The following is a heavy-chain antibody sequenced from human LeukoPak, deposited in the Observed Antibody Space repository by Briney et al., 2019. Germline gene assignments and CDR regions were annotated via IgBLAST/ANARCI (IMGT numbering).Heavy chain of an antibody. J-gene: IGHJ4*02. Sequence: KSSETLSLTCTVSGGSISSGGYYWSWIRQHPGKGLEWSGYIYYSGSTYYNPSLKSRVTISVDTSKNQFSLKLSPVTAADTAVYYCARAYVSSGYYPGYFDYWGQGRLVTVSS. CDR1: GGSISSGGYY. V-gene: IGHV4-31*03. CDR2: IYYSGST. D-gene: IGHD3-22*01. CDR3: ARAYVSSGYYPGYFDY.